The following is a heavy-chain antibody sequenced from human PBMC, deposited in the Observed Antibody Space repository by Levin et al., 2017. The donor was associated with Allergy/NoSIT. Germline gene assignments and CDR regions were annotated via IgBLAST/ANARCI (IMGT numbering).Heavy chain of an antibody. J-gene: IGHJ6*02. CDR1: GFTFSSYS. CDR2: ISSSSSYI. V-gene: IGHV3-21*01. D-gene: IGHD3-10*01. Sequence: GGSLRLSCAASGFTFSSYSMNWVRQAPGKGLEWVSSISSSSSYIYYADSVKGRFTISRDNAKNSLYLQMNSLRAEDTAVYYCARDLDYYGSGSYYNYYGMDVWGPGTTVTVSS. CDR3: ARDLDYYGSGSYYNYYGMDV.